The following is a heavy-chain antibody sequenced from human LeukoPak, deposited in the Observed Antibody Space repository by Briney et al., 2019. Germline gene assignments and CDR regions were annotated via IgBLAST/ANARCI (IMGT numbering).Heavy chain of an antibody. CDR2: IYSTGIT. D-gene: IGHD3-10*01. Sequence: GGSLRVSCAASGFNVSAKSMSWVPQTPEKGLEWVSVIYSTGITAYADSVKGRFSISRDNSKNTLALQMNSLRVEDTAVYYCARSPHALWFGGGAFDFWGQGTRVTVSS. CDR1: GFNVSAKS. CDR3: ARSPHALWFGGGAFDF. V-gene: IGHV3-53*01. J-gene: IGHJ4*02.